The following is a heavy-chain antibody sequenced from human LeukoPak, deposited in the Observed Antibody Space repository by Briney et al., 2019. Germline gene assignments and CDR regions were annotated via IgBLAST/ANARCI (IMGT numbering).Heavy chain of an antibody. CDR2: IIPIFGTA. Sequence: SVKVSCKASGGTFSSYAISWVRQAPGQGLEWMGGIIPIFGTANYAQKFQGRVTITTDESTSTAYMGLSSLRSEDTAVYYCARVGYDSYYYYYMDVWGKGTTVTVSS. CDR1: GGTFSSYA. CDR3: ARVGYDSYYYYYMDV. V-gene: IGHV1-69*05. J-gene: IGHJ6*03. D-gene: IGHD3-3*01.